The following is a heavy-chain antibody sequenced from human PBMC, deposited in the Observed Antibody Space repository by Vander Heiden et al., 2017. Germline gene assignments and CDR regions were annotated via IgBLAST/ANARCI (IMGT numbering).Heavy chain of an antibody. V-gene: IGHV3-23*01. CDR1: GFTFRNIA. Sequence: EVHLLESGGDLVQPGGSLGLPCAPSGFTFRNIAINWARQAPGKGLEWVSGISHNGVSTYYGDSVKGRFTISRDNSKNTLYLQMNSLRAEDTALYYCAKGYTTSSRNGFDYWGQGTLVTVSS. CDR2: ISHNGVST. J-gene: IGHJ4*02. CDR3: AKGYTTSSRNGFDY. D-gene: IGHD6-6*01.